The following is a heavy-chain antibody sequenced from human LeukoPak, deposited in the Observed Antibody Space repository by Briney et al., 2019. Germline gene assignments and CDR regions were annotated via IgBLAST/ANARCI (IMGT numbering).Heavy chain of an antibody. D-gene: IGHD6-19*01. CDR3: AKGSIAVSGAFDY. Sequence: GGSLRLSCAAPGFTFNNYAMSWVRQAPGKGLEWVSGISVNGGSTYYADSVKGRFTISRDNSKNTLYLQMNSLRAEDTAVYYCAKGSIAVSGAFDYWGQGTLVTVSS. CDR2: ISVNGGST. CDR1: GFTFNNYA. V-gene: IGHV3-23*01. J-gene: IGHJ4*02.